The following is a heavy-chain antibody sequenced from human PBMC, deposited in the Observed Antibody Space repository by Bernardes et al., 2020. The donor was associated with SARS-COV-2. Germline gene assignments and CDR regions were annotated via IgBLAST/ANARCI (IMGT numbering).Heavy chain of an antibody. V-gene: IGHV3-23*01. CDR1: GFTFRSYA. CDR2: ISDSGGST. Sequence: GGSLRLSCAASGFTFRSYAMNWVRQAPGKGLEWVSAISDSGGSTYYADSVKGRFTISRDNSKNTLYLQLNSLRAEDTAVYYCAKDPYRTTHFFDYWGQGTLVTVSS. CDR3: AKDPYRTTHFFDY. J-gene: IGHJ4*02. D-gene: IGHD1-26*01.